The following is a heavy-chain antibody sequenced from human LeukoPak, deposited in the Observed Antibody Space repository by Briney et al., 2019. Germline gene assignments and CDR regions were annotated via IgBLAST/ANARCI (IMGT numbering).Heavy chain of an antibody. V-gene: IGHV3-33*03. CDR3: VVILVPGGVWHFDL. CDR1: GLTFRNYG. Sequence: PGGSLRLSCVASGLTFRNYGFHWVRQAPGKGLEWVAIIYSGGGTTKYYAESMKDRFTITRDDSKDTVYLQMNSLSAEDTAVYYCVVILVPGGVWHFDLWGRGTLVTVSS. D-gene: IGHD2-2*01. J-gene: IGHJ2*01. CDR2: IYSGGGTTK.